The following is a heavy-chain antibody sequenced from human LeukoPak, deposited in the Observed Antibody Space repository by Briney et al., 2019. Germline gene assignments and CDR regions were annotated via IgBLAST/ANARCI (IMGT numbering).Heavy chain of an antibody. J-gene: IGHJ3*02. V-gene: IGHV3-7*03. CDR1: GFTFGSYW. D-gene: IGHD2-15*01. CDR3: ARLHCSGGSCYSGIDAFDI. CDR2: IKQEGSEK. Sequence: GGSLRLSCVASGFTFGSYWMTWVRQAPGKVLEWVANIKQEGSEKYCVDSVKGRFIISRDNAKKSLDLQMNSLRADDTAVYYCARLHCSGGSCYSGIDAFDIWGQGTMVTVSS.